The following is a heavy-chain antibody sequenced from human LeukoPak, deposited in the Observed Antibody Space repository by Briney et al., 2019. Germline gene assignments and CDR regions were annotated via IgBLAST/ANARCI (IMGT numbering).Heavy chain of an antibody. D-gene: IGHD3-10*01. Sequence: SETLSLTCGVYGGSLSGYYWSWIRQAPGKGLEWIGEINHSGSTNYNPSLKSRVTILVDTSKNQFSLKLSSVTAADTAVYYCARGLGHLAPGGYRGQGTLVTVSS. CDR3: ARGLGHLAPGGY. CDR1: GGSLSGYY. CDR2: INHSGST. J-gene: IGHJ4*02. V-gene: IGHV4-34*01.